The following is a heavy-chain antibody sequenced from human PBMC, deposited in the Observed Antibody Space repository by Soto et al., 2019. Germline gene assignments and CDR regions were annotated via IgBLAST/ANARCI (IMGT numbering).Heavy chain of an antibody. Sequence: GGSLRLSCAASGFTFSSYSMNWVRQAPGKGLEWVSSISSSSSYIYYADSVKGRFTISRDNAKNSLYLQMNSLRAEDTAVYYCAYTLQVNYDFWSGPNWFDPWGQGTLVTVSS. J-gene: IGHJ5*02. D-gene: IGHD3-3*01. CDR1: GFTFSSYS. CDR3: AYTLQVNYDFWSGPNWFDP. CDR2: ISSSSSYI. V-gene: IGHV3-21*01.